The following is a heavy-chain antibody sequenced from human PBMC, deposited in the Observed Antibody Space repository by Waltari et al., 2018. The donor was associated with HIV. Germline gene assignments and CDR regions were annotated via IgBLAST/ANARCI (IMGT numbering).Heavy chain of an antibody. CDR3: ARGRAEQQLATGWFDP. Sequence: QVQLQQWGAGLLKPSETLSLTCAVYGGSFSGYYWSWIRQPPGKGLEWIGESKQSGSTNYNPSLKSRVTISVDTSKNQFSLKLSSVTAADTAVYYWARGRAEQQLATGWFDPWGQGTLVTVSS. V-gene: IGHV4-34*01. CDR2: SKQSGST. J-gene: IGHJ5*02. D-gene: IGHD6-13*01. CDR1: GGSFSGYY.